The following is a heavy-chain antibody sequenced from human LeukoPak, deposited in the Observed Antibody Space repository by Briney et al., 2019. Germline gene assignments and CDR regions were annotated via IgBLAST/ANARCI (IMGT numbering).Heavy chain of an antibody. CDR2: ISYDGSNK. Sequence: GGSLRLSCAASGFTFSSYAMHWVRQAPGKGLEWVAVISYDGSNKYYADSVKGRFTISRDNSKNTLYLQMNSLRAEDTAVYYCARGLLGYCSGGSCYKGESWGQGTLVTVPS. J-gene: IGHJ4*02. D-gene: IGHD2-15*01. CDR3: ARGLLGYCSGGSCYKGES. CDR1: GFTFSSYA. V-gene: IGHV3-30-3*01.